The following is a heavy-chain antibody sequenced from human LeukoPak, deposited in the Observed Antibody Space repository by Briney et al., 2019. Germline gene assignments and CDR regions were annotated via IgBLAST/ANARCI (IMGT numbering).Heavy chain of an antibody. Sequence: ASVKVSCKASGYTFSTYGISWVREAPGQGLEWRGWIRAYNGNTNYAQKLQGRVTMTADTYTSTAYMELRSLRSDDTAVYYCAREEVRIAVAGYFDYWGQGTLVTVSS. CDR3: AREEVRIAVAGYFDY. J-gene: IGHJ4*02. D-gene: IGHD6-19*01. V-gene: IGHV1-18*01. CDR2: IRAYNGNT. CDR1: GYTFSTYG.